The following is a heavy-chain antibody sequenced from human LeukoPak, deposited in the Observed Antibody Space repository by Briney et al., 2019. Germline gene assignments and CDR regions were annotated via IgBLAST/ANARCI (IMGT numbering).Heavy chain of an antibody. J-gene: IGHJ4*02. CDR1: GFTFSSYA. CDR3: ARRNIAAAALDY. V-gene: IGHV3-23*01. D-gene: IGHD6-13*01. Sequence: TGGSLRLSCAASGFTFSSYAMSCVRQAPGKGLEWVSAISGSGGSTYYADSVKGRFTISRDNSKNTLYLQMNSLRAEDTAVYYCARRNIAAAALDYWGQGTLVTVSS. CDR2: ISGSGGST.